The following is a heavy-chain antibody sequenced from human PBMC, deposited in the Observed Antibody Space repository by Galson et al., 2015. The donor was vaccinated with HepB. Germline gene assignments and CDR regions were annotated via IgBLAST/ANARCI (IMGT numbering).Heavy chain of an antibody. CDR3: AGDPIAVAAPNWFDP. V-gene: IGHV1-2*06. J-gene: IGHJ5*02. Sequence: SVKVSCKASGYTFTGYYMHWVRQAPGQGLEWMGRINPNSGGTNYVQKFQGRVTMTRDTSISTAYMELSRLRSDDTAVYYRAGDPIAVAAPNWFDPWGQGTLVTVSS. CDR2: INPNSGGT. CDR1: GYTFTGYY. D-gene: IGHD6-19*01.